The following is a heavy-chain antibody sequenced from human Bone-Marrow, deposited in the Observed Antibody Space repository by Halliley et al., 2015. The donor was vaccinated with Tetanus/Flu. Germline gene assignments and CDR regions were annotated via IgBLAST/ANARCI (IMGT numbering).Heavy chain of an antibody. CDR3: ARSPGIIASPFDY. J-gene: IGHJ4*02. D-gene: IGHD1-20*01. CDR2: IGSSGNT. Sequence: LEWLSSIGSSGNTNYADSVKGRFTISRDNAKNSLYLQMNSLRAGDAAVYFCARSPGIIASPFDYWGQGTPVTVSS. V-gene: IGHV3-11*03.